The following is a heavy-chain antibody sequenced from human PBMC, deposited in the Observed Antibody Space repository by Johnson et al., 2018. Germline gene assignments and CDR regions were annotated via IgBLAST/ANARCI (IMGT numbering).Heavy chain of an antibody. V-gene: IGHV3-21*01. Sequence: VQLVQSGGGLVQPGGSLRLSCAASGFTFSSYSMNWVRQAPGKGLEWVSSISSSSSYIYYADSVKGRFTISRDNAKNSLYLQMNSLRAEDTAVYYCARDMGSGWEPYYYYGMDVGGQGATVTVSS. CDR2: ISSSSSYI. CDR3: ARDMGSGWEPYYYYGMDV. J-gene: IGHJ6*02. D-gene: IGHD6-19*01. CDR1: GFTFSSYS.